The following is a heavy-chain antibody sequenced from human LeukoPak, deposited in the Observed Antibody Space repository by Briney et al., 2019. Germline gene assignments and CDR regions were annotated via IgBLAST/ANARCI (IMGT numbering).Heavy chain of an antibody. Sequence: RTSETLSLTCIVSGGSISSGSYYWSWIRQPAGKGLEWIGRIYSTGSTSYNPSLKSRVTISVDTSKNQFSLKLSSVTAADTAVYYCARGPVTARSNAFDIWGQGTMVTVSS. V-gene: IGHV4-61*02. CDR3: ARGPVTARSNAFDI. D-gene: IGHD6-6*01. J-gene: IGHJ3*02. CDR2: IYSTGST. CDR1: GGSISSGSYY.